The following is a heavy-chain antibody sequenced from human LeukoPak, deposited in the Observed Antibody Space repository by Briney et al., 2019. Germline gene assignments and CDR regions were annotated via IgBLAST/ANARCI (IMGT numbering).Heavy chain of an antibody. CDR3: AKDDRSSWYPHY. J-gene: IGHJ4*02. CDR2: ISGSGGST. CDR1: GFTFSSYA. D-gene: IGHD6-13*01. V-gene: IGHV3-23*01. Sequence: GGSLRLSCAASGFTFSSYAMSWVRQAPGKGLEWVSAISGSGGSTYYADSVKGRFTISRDNSKNTLYLQMNSLRAQDTAVYYRAKDDRSSWYPHYWGQGTLVTVSS.